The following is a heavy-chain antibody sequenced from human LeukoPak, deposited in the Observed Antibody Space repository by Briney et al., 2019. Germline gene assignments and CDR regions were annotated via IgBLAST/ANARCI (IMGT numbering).Heavy chain of an antibody. Sequence: GASVKVSCKASGGTFSSYAISWVRQAPGQGLEWMGRIIPILGIANYAQKFQGRVTITADKSTSTAYMELSSLRSEDTAVHYCAREQYYYYGMDVWGQGTTVTVSS. CDR3: AREQYYYYGMDV. J-gene: IGHJ6*02. V-gene: IGHV1-69*04. CDR2: IIPILGIA. CDR1: GGTFSSYA.